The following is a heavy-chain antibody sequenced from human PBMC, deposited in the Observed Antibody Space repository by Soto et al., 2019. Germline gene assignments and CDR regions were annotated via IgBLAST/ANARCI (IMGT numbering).Heavy chain of an antibody. V-gene: IGHV3-48*02. Sequence: EVQLVESGGALVQRGGSLRLSCIASGFTFNICSMNWVRQAPGKGLEWFSYITSDTKTIKYADSVKGRFTISRDNAKNSVYLQMNSLRDEDTAVYYCARSVEGHFDYWGQGTVVTVSS. CDR3: ARSVEGHFDY. CDR1: GFTFNICS. CDR2: ITSDTKTI. J-gene: IGHJ4*02. D-gene: IGHD6-19*01.